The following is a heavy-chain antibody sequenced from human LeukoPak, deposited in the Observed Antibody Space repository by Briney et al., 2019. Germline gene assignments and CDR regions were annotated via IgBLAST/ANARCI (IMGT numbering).Heavy chain of an antibody. J-gene: IGHJ6*03. D-gene: IGHD2-2*01. V-gene: IGHV4-30-4*08. CDR2: IYDSGTT. Sequence: SETLSLTCIVSGDSISSGDSYWSWIRQAPRKGLEWIGYIYDSGTTSYSPSLKSRLTISVDTSKNLFSLNLTSVTAADTAVYYCARAPCSTTRCSLLDYYMDVWGKGTTVTVSS. CDR1: GDSISSGDSY. CDR3: ARAPCSTTRCSLLDYYMDV.